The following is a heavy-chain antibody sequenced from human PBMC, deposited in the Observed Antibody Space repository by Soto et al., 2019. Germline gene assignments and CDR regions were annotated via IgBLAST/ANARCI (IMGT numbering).Heavy chain of an antibody. V-gene: IGHV3-30-3*01. D-gene: IGHD6-13*01. CDR2: ISYDGSNK. Sequence: GGSLRLSCAASGFTFSSYAMHWVRQAPGKGLEWVAVISYDGSNKYYADSVKGRFTISGDNSKNTLYLQMNSLRAEDTAVYYCIAAAGDYYYYGMDVWGQGTTVTVSS. CDR3: IAAAGDYYYYGMDV. J-gene: IGHJ6*02. CDR1: GFTFSSYA.